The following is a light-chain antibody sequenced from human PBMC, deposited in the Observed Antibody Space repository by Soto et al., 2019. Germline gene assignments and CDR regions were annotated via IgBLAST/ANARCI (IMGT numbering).Light chain of an antibody. V-gene: IGKV1-33*01. Sequence: DIQMTQSPSSLSASVGDRVTITCQASHDISKYLNWYQQKPGKAPKLLIYDASKFGTGVPSRFSGSGSGTYYTFTISSLQPEDIATYYCQQYDNVPLTFGGGTKVEIK. CDR3: QQYDNVPLT. CDR1: HDISKY. CDR2: DAS. J-gene: IGKJ4*01.